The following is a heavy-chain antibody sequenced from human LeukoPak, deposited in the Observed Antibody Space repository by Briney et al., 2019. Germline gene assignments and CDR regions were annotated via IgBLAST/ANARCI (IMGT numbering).Heavy chain of an antibody. CDR1: GGSISSYY. D-gene: IGHD3/OR15-3a*01. CDR3: ARGRTGYPNWFDP. CDR2: IYYSGST. Sequence: PSETLSLTCTVSGGSISSYYWSWIRHPPWKRLEWIGYIYYSGSTNYNPSLKSRVTISVDTSKNQFSLKLSSVTAADTAVYYCARGRTGYPNWFDPWGQGTLVTVSS. J-gene: IGHJ5*02. V-gene: IGHV4-59*08.